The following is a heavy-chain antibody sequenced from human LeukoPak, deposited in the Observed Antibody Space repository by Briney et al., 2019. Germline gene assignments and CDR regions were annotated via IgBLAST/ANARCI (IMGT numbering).Heavy chain of an antibody. J-gene: IGHJ5*02. Sequence: PGGSLRLSCAASGITFRNYWMSWVRQAPGKGLEWVAFIKEDGSDKHYVDSVKGRFTISRDNAQNSLYLHMNSPRAEDTAVYFCHQPVTLPAWGQGTLVTVSS. CDR2: IKEDGSDK. CDR1: GITFRNYW. V-gene: IGHV3-7*01. CDR3: HQPVTLPA. D-gene: IGHD2-2*01.